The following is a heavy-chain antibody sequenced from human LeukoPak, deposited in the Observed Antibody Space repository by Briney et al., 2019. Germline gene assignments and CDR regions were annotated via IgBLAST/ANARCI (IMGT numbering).Heavy chain of an antibody. CDR2: IRYDGSNK. V-gene: IGHV3-30*02. D-gene: IGHD3-3*01. J-gene: IGHJ4*02. CDR1: RFTFGSYG. Sequence: GGSLRLSCAASRFTFGSYGMHWVRQAPGKGLEWVAFIRYDGSNKYYADSVKGRFTISRDNFKNTLYLQMNSLRAEDTAVYYCAKGRGFDFWIGSYTGCLEYWGQGTLVTVSS. CDR3: AKGRGFDFWIGSYTGCLEY.